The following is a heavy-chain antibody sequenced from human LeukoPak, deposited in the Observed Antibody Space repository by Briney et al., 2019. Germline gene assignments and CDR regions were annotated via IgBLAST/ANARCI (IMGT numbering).Heavy chain of an antibody. CDR3: ARDMLLGDAFDI. Sequence: GESLTLSCATSGFLFEVHAINWVRQAPGKGLEWVSNINRNGVSTGYADSVKGRFTITRDNAKNSLYLLMNGLRDDDTALYFCARDMLLGDAFDIWGQGDMVIVSS. V-gene: IGHV3-20*04. CDR1: GFLFEVHA. CDR2: INRNGVST. J-gene: IGHJ3*02. D-gene: IGHD2-15*01.